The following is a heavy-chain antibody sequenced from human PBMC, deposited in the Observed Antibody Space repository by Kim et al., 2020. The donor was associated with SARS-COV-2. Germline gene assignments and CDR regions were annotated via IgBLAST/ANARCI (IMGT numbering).Heavy chain of an antibody. CDR1: GYTFTRYY. V-gene: IGHV1-46*01. Sequence: ASVKVSCKASGYTFTRYYMHWVRQAPGQGLEWMGIINPNGGSTSYAQKFQGRVTMTRDTSTSTVYMELSSLRSEDTAVYYCAVITMVRGVIRRLSGYYDSSGPPFDYWHQGTLVTVSS. CDR3: AVITMVRGVIRRLSGYYDSSGPPFDY. CDR2: INPNGGST. J-gene: IGHJ4*02. D-gene: IGHD3-10*01.